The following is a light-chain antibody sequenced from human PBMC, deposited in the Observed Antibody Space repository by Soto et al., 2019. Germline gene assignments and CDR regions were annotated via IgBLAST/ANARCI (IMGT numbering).Light chain of an antibody. Sequence: DIQMTQSPSSLSASVGDRVTITCRASQGISSYLAWYQQKPGKAPNLLIYTGSSLQSGVPSRFSGSGSGTDFTLTINSLQPEDFATYYCQQAASFPITFGQGTRLEIK. CDR1: QGISSY. J-gene: IGKJ5*01. CDR2: TGS. V-gene: IGKV1-12*01. CDR3: QQAASFPIT.